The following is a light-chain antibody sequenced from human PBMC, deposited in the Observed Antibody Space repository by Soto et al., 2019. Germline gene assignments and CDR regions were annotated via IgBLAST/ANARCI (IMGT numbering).Light chain of an antibody. CDR3: QQYNNWPQT. V-gene: IGKV3-15*01. CDR1: QSVSSN. J-gene: IGKJ1*01. CDR2: GAS. Sequence: EIVMTQSPDTLSVCPGERATLSCRARQSVSSNLAWYQQKPGQAPRLLIYGASTRATGIPARFSGSGSGTEFTLTISSLQSEAFAVYYCQQYNNWPQTFGQGTKVDIK.